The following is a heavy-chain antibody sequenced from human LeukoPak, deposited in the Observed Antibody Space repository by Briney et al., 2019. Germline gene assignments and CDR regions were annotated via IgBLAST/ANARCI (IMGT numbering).Heavy chain of an antibody. D-gene: IGHD6-25*01. CDR3: AGRAARFFDY. CDR2: IFYSGSS. V-gene: IGHV4-59*01. CDR1: GDSLNSYY. J-gene: IGHJ4*02. Sequence: SETLSLTCTVSGDSLNSYYWSWIRQPPGEGLQWIGYIFYSGSSNYNASLRSRVAISVDTSKNQFSLKLTSVTAADTAVYYCAGRAARFFDYWGQGILVTVST.